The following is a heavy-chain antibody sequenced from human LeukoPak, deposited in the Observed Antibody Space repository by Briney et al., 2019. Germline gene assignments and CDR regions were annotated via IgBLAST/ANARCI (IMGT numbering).Heavy chain of an antibody. Sequence: ASVKVSCKASGYTFTGYCMHWVRQAPGQGLEWMGWMNPNSGNTGYAQKFQGRVTMTRNTSISTAYMELSSLRSEDTAVYYCARGLLAVDTAMAEFDYWGQGTLVTVSS. J-gene: IGHJ4*02. D-gene: IGHD5-18*01. CDR2: MNPNSGNT. CDR1: GYTFTGYC. V-gene: IGHV1-8*02. CDR3: ARGLLAVDTAMAEFDY.